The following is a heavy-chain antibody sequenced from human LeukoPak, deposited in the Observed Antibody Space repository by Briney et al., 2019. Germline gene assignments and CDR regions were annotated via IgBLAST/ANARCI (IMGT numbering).Heavy chain of an antibody. CDR1: GFTFSSYE. CDR3: ASYRAAGFDP. V-gene: IGHV3-48*03. J-gene: IGHJ5*02. D-gene: IGHD6-13*01. Sequence: GGSLRLSCAASGFTFSSYEMNWVRQAPGKGLEWVSYISSSGSTIYYADSVKGRFTISRDNAKNSLYLQMNSLRAEDTAVYYCASYRAAGFDPWGQGTLVTVSS. CDR2: ISSSGSTI.